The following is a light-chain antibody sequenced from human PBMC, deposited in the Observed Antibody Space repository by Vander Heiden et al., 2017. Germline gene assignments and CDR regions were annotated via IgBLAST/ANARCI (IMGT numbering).Light chain of an antibody. Sequence: AIQITQSPSSLSASVGDRVTITCRTSQGIRSDLGWYQQRPGKAPKLLIYAASSLQTGVPLRFSGSGSGTDFTLTISSLQPEDFATYYCLQDYTYPRTFGRGTKVEIK. V-gene: IGKV1-6*01. CDR1: QGIRSD. J-gene: IGKJ4*02. CDR2: AAS. CDR3: LQDYTYPRT.